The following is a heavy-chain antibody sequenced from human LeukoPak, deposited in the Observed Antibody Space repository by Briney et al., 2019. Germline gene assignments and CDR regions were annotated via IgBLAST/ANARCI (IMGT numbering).Heavy chain of an antibody. CDR1: GGTFSSYA. D-gene: IGHD3-22*01. CDR3: ARPLPTLPVYYDSSGYYPGGWFDP. Sequence: ASVKVSCKASGGTFSSYAISWVRQAPGQGLEWMGGIIPIFGTANYAQKFQGRVTITADESTSTAYMELSSLRSEDTAVYYCARPLPTLPVYYDSSGYYPGGWFDPWGQGTLVTVSS. V-gene: IGHV1-69*01. CDR2: IIPIFGTA. J-gene: IGHJ5*02.